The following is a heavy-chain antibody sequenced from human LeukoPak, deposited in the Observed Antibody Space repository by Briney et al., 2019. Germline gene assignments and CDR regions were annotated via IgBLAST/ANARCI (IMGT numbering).Heavy chain of an antibody. D-gene: IGHD5-18*01. V-gene: IGHV4-34*01. J-gene: IGHJ4*02. CDR1: GGSFSGYY. CDR2: INHSGSA. CDR3: ARTGIQLWLGGPFDY. Sequence: SETLSLTCAVYGGSFSGYYWSWIRQPPGKGLEWIGEINHSGSANYNPSLKSRVTISVDTSKNQFSLKLSSVTAADTAVYYCARTGIQLWLGGPFDYWGQGTLVTVSS.